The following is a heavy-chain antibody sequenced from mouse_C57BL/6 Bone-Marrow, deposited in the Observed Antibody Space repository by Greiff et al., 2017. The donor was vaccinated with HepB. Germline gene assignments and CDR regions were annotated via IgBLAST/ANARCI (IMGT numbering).Heavy chain of an antibody. Sequence: QVQLQQSDAELVKPGASVKISCKVSGYTFTDHTIHWMKQRPEQGLEWIGYIYPRDGSTKYNEKFKGKATLTADKSSSTAYMQLNSLTSEDSAVYFCARESPYYYGSSDWFAYWGQGTLVTVSA. CDR2: IYPRDGST. D-gene: IGHD1-1*01. J-gene: IGHJ3*01. CDR3: ARESPYYYGSSDWFAY. CDR1: GYTFTDHT. V-gene: IGHV1-78*01.